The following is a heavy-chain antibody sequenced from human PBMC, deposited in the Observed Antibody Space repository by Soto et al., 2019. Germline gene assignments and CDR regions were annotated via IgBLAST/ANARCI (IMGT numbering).Heavy chain of an antibody. Sequence: LRLSCAASGFTFSSYAMSWVRQAPGKGLEWVSGISGSGGNTYYADSVKGRFTMSRDNSKNTLYLQMNSLRAEDTAVYYCAKRSGYSSGWHFDYWGQGTLVTVSS. D-gene: IGHD6-19*01. J-gene: IGHJ4*02. CDR3: AKRSGYSSGWHFDY. CDR1: GFTFSSYA. V-gene: IGHV3-23*01. CDR2: ISGSGGNT.